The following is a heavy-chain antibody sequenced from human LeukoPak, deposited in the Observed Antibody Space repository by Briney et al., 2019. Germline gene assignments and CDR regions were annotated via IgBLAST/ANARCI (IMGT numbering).Heavy chain of an antibody. CDR3: ARGGYHHGFDI. CDR1: GCTFSTYW. CDR2: IDNDGSEK. J-gene: IGHJ3*02. V-gene: IGHV3-74*01. D-gene: IGHD2-15*01. Sequence: GGSLRLSCAASGCTFSTYWLHWVRQAPGEGLVWVSRIDNDGSEKIYADSVKGRFTMSRDNAKSTLYLQMNSLKAEDTAVYYCARGGYHHGFDIWGQGTMVTVSS.